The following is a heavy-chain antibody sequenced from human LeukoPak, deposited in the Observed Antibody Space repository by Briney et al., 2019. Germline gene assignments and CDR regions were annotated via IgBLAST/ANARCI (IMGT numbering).Heavy chain of an antibody. CDR2: IYYSGST. D-gene: IGHD3-22*01. V-gene: IGHV4-59*08. Sequence: SETLSLTCTVSGGSISSYYWSWIRQPPGKGLAWIGYIYYSGSTNYNPSLKSRVTISVDTSKNQFSLKLSSVTAADTAVYYCARHSGGRDSSGEYWYFDLWGRGTLVTVSS. J-gene: IGHJ2*01. CDR1: GGSISSYY. CDR3: ARHSGGRDSSGEYWYFDL.